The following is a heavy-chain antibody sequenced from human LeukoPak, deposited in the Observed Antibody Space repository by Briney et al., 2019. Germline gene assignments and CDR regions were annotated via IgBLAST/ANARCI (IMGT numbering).Heavy chain of an antibody. D-gene: IGHD2-2*01. J-gene: IGHJ3*02. CDR2: INPSGGST. CDR1: GYTLTELS. Sequence: ASVKVSCKVYGYTLTELSMHWVRQAPGQGLEWMGIINPSGGSTSYAQKFQGRVTMTRDTSTSTLYMELSSLRSEDTAVYYCARAVVAPSDAFDIWGQGTMVTVSS. V-gene: IGHV1-46*01. CDR3: ARAVVAPSDAFDI.